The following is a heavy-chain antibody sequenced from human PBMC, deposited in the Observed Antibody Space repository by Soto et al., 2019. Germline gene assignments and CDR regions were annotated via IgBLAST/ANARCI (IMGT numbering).Heavy chain of an antibody. CDR3: ARRKYYDFWSGYPYYYGMDV. J-gene: IGHJ6*02. D-gene: IGHD3-3*01. Sequence: SQTLSLTCAISGDSVSSNSAAWNWIRQSPSRGLEWLGRTYYRSKWYNDYAVSVKSRITINPHTSKNQFSLQLNSVTPEDTAVYYCARRKYYDFWSGYPYYYGMDVWGQGTTVTVSS. CDR2: TYYRSKWYN. V-gene: IGHV6-1*01. CDR1: GDSVSSNSAA.